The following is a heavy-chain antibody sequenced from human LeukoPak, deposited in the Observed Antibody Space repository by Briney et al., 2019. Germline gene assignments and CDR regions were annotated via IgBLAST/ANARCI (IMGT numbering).Heavy chain of an antibody. CDR2: INSDGSST. V-gene: IGHV3-74*01. Sequence: GGSLRLSSAASGFTFSSYWMHWVRQAPGKGLVWVSRINSDGSSTNYADSVKGRFTISRDNAKNTLYLQMNSLRAEDTAVYYCARDYYTSGSPNDYWGQGTLVTVSS. D-gene: IGHD3-10*01. CDR3: ARDYYTSGSPNDY. CDR1: GFTFSSYW. J-gene: IGHJ4*02.